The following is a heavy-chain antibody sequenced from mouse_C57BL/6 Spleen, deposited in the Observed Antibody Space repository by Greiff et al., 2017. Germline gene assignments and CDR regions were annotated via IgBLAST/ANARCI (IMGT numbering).Heavy chain of an antibody. CDR1: GFTFSDYG. V-gene: IGHV5-17*01. CDR3: ARYGSSYPYYFDY. J-gene: IGHJ2*01. CDR2: ISSGSSTI. D-gene: IGHD1-1*01. Sequence: EVKVVESGGGLVKPGGSLKLSCAASGFTFSDYGMHWVRQAPEKGLEWVAYISSGSSTIYYADTVKGRFTISRDNAKNTLFLQMTSLRSEDTAMYYCARYGSSYPYYFDYWGQGTTLTVSS.